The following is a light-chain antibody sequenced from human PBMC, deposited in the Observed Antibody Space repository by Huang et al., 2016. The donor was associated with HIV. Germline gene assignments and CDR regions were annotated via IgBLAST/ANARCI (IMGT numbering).Light chain of an antibody. Sequence: EIVMTQSPATLSVSPGERAILLCRASQNIDTNVAWYQQKPGQAPRRLIFGASPRATGISARFTGRGSETEFTLTINSVQSEDVAIYYCHQYNDWPPWTFGQGTRVEI. CDR1: QNIDTN. J-gene: IGKJ1*01. V-gene: IGKV3-15*01. CDR3: HQYNDWPPWT. CDR2: GAS.